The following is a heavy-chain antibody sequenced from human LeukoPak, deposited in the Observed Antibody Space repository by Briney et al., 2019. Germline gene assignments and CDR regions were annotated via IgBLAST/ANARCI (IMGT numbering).Heavy chain of an antibody. V-gene: IGHV1-46*01. J-gene: IGHJ4*02. CDR2: INPSVSST. CDR1: GYTFSDFY. Sequence: VASLKVSCKTSGYTFSDFYMHWVRQAPGQGLERMGIINPSVSSTSYAKKIQGRVTMTRDTSTSTIYMELSSLRSEDTAVYYCARGKSHYYDSSGYLDNWGQGTLVTVSS. CDR3: ARGKSHYYDSSGYLDN. D-gene: IGHD3-22*01.